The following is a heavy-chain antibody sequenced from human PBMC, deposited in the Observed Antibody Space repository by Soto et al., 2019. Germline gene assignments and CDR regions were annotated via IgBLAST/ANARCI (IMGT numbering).Heavy chain of an antibody. V-gene: IGHV1-24*01. J-gene: IGHJ5*01. CDR3: ATFSCYWYLRPFDLFAS. CDR1: GYTLTELS. D-gene: IGHD2-15*01. Sequence: ASVKVSCKVSGYTLTELSMHWVRQAPGKGLEWMGGFDPEDGETIYAQKFQGRVTMTEDTSTDTAYMELSSLRSEDTAVYYCATFSCYWYLRPFDLFASSSQGSLVPVSS. CDR2: FDPEDGET.